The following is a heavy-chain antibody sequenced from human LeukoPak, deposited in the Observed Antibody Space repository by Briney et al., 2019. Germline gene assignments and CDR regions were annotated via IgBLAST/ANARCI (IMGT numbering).Heavy chain of an antibody. J-gene: IGHJ5*02. CDR1: GFTVSSNY. CDR2: IYSGGST. CDR3: ARDLRGCSSTSCTT. V-gene: IGHV3-66*01. D-gene: IGHD2-2*01. Sequence: GGSLRLSCAASGFTVSSNYMSWVRQAPGKGLEWVSVIYSGGSTYYADSVKGRFTISRDNSKNTLYLQMSSLRAEDTAVYYRARDLRGCSSTSCTTWGQGTLATVSS.